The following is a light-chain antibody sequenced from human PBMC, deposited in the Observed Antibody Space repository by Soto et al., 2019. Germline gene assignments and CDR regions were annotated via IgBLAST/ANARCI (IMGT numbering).Light chain of an antibody. Sequence: IQMTQSPSSLSASVGDRVTITCQASQDITNSLNWYQHKPGKAPKLLIYDASILETAVPSRFSGRRSGSKFTFTISSLQPEDTATYYCQQYDNLPLTFGGGTKVDIK. CDR1: QDITNS. J-gene: IGKJ4*01. CDR3: QQYDNLPLT. CDR2: DAS. V-gene: IGKV1-33*01.